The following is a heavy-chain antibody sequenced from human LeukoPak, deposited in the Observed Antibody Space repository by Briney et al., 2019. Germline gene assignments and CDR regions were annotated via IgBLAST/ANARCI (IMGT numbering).Heavy chain of an antibody. Sequence: ASVKVSCKASGYTFTNFDINWVRQAPGQGLEWMGWMNPVSGKAGSAQKFQGRVTLTRDTSINTAYMEVSSLTSDDTAFYYCARAPMGTAPLYWGQGTLVTVSS. V-gene: IGHV1-8*01. CDR3: ARAPMGTAPLY. CDR2: MNPVSGKA. CDR1: GYTFTNFD. D-gene: IGHD5-18*01. J-gene: IGHJ4*02.